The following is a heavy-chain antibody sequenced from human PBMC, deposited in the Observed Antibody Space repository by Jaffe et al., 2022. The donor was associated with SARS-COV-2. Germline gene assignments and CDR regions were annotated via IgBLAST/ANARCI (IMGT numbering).Heavy chain of an antibody. CDR2: LYYTGST. CDR1: GGSVSSNSYS. Sequence: QLQLQESGPGLVKPSETLSLTCAVSGGSVSSNSYSWGWIRQPPGKGLQWIGTLYYTGSTYYNPSLKSRVTISVDTSKNQFSLKLSSVTAADTAVYYCARHWLPSTGWQHWFDPWGQGTLVTVSS. CDR3: ARHWLPSTGWQHWFDP. D-gene: IGHD2-2*01. J-gene: IGHJ5*02. V-gene: IGHV4-39*01.